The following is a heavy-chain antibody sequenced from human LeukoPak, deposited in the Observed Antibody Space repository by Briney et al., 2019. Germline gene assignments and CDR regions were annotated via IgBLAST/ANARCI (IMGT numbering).Heavy chain of an antibody. V-gene: IGHV1-18*01. D-gene: IGHD3-22*01. CDR3: ARDLHYYDSSGYYYLGGY. CDR1: GYTFTSYG. CDR2: ISAYNGNT. Sequence: GASVKVSFKASGYTFTSYGISWVRQAPGQGLEWMGWISAYNGNTNYAQKLQGRVTMTTDTSTSTAYMELRSLRSDDTAAYYCARDLHYYDSSGYYYLGGYWGQGTLVAVSS. J-gene: IGHJ4*02.